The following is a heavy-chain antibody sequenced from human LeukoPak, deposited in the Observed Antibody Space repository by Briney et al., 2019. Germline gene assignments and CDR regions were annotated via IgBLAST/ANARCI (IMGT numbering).Heavy chain of an antibody. J-gene: IGHJ4*02. CDR1: GFTVSSNY. CDR2: IYSGGNT. D-gene: IGHD3-10*01. Sequence: GRSLRLSCAASGFTVSSNYMSWVRQAPGKGLEWVSVIYSGGNTYYADSVKGRFTISRDNSKNTLYLQMNSLRAEDTAVYYCAREPRGRSPDKGLDYWGQGTLVTVSS. V-gene: IGHV3-53*01. CDR3: AREPRGRSPDKGLDY.